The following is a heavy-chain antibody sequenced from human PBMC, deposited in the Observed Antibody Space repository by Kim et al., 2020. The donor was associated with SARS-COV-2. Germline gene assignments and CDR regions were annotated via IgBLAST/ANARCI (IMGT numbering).Heavy chain of an antibody. CDR2: ISSSSSYI. J-gene: IGHJ6*02. D-gene: IGHD3-10*01. CDR1: GFTFSSYS. Sequence: GGSLRLSCAASGFTFSSYSMNWVRQAPGKGLEWVSSISSSSSYIYYADSVKGRFTISRDNAKNSLYLQMNSLRAEDTAVYYCARVGMIWFGDYIIGGMDVWGQGTTVTVSS. CDR3: ARVGMIWFGDYIIGGMDV. V-gene: IGHV3-21*01.